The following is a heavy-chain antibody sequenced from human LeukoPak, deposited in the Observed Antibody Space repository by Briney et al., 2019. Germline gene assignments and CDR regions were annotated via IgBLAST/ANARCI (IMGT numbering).Heavy chain of an antibody. J-gene: IGHJ4*02. D-gene: IGHD3-3*01. V-gene: IGHV1-24*01. CDR2: FDPEDGET. CDR3: ARVHRGRRGYYIYYFDY. CDR1: GYTFTGYY. Sequence: ASVKVSCKASGYTFTGYYMHWVRQAPGQGLEWMGGFDPEDGETIYAQKFQGRVTMTEDTSTDTAYMELSSLRSEDTAVYYCARVHRGRRGYYIYYFDYWGQGTLVTVSS.